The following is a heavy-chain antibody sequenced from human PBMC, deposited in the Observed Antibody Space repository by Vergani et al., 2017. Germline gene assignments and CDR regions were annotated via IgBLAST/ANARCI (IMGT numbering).Heavy chain of an antibody. J-gene: IGHJ3*02. CDR3: ARDWHRDYDFWSGYGHAFDI. CDR1: GGSISSYY. CDR2: IYYSGST. V-gene: IGHV4-59*01. Sequence: QVQLQESGPGLVKPSETLSLTCTVSGGSISSYYWSWIRQPPGKGLEWIGYIYYSGSTNYNPSPKSRVTISVDTSKNQFSLKLSSVTAADTAVYYCARDWHRDYDFWSGYGHAFDIWGQGTMVTVSS. D-gene: IGHD3-3*01.